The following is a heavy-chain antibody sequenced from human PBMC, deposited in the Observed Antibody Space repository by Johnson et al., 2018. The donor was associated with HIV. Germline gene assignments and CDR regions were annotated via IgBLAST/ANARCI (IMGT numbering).Heavy chain of an antibody. Sequence: VQLVESGGGLIQPGGSLRLSCAASGFTVSSNYMSWVRQAPGKGLEWVSVIYSGDSTYYADSVKGRFTISRDNSKNTLYLQMNRLRAEDTALYYCARMTTTVSHHDGFDIWGQGTMVTVSS. D-gene: IGHD4-17*01. J-gene: IGHJ3*02. CDR1: GFTVSSNY. CDR3: ARMTTTVSHHDGFDI. V-gene: IGHV3-53*01. CDR2: IYSGDST.